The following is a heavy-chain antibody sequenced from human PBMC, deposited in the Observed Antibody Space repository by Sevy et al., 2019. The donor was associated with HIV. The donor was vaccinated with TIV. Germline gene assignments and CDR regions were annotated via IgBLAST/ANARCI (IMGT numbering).Heavy chain of an antibody. CDR1: GFTFSSYG. CDR3: ARDPIAAAYTRRAFDI. D-gene: IGHD6-13*01. V-gene: IGHV3-33*01. J-gene: IGHJ3*02. Sequence: GGSLRLSCAASGFTFSSYGMHWVRQAPGKGLEWVAVIGYDGSNKYYADSVKGRFTISRDNSKNTLYLQMNSLRAEDTAVYYCARDPIAAAYTRRAFDIWGQGTMVTVSS. CDR2: IGYDGSNK.